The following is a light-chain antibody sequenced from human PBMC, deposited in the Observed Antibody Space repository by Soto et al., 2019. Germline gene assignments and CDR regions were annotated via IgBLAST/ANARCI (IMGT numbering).Light chain of an antibody. CDR2: DAS. J-gene: IGKJ1*01. CDR1: QSISWW. CDR3: QQYNSYWT. V-gene: IGKV1-5*01. Sequence: DIQMTQSPSTLSGSVGDRVTITCRASQSISWWLAWYQQKPGQAPKLLIYDASALESGVPSRFSGSGSGTEFTLTISNLQPDDFASYYCQQYNSYWTFGQGTKVDIK.